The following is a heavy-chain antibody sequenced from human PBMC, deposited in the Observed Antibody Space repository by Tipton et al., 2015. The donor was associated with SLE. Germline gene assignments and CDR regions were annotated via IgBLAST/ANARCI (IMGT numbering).Heavy chain of an antibody. CDR2: IYYSGST. J-gene: IGHJ4*02. Sequence: TLSLTCTVSGGSISSSSYYWGWIRQPPGKGLEWIGSIYYSGSTYYNPSLKSRVTISVDTSKNQFSLKLSSVTAADTAVYYCARGDGTAIDYWGQGTLVTVSS. CDR3: ARGDGTAIDY. D-gene: IGHD5-18*01. CDR1: GGSISSSSYY. V-gene: IGHV4-39*07.